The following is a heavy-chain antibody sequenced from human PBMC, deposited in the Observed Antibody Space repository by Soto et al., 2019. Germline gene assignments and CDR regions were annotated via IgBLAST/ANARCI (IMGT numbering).Heavy chain of an antibody. CDR1: GGSISGYY. CDR2: MYNTGST. J-gene: IGHJ6*02. Sequence: SETLSLTCTVSGGSISGYYWSWIRQPPGKGLEWIGYMYNTGSTVYNPSFKSRVTISVDTSKNQFSLKLNSVTAADTAVYYCARDLWGYCGTDCYPLDVWGQGTTVTIS. CDR3: ARDLWGYCGTDCYPLDV. D-gene: IGHD2-21*02. V-gene: IGHV4-59*01.